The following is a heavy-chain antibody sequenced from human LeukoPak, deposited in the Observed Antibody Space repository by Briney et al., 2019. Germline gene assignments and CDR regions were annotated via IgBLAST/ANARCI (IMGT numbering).Heavy chain of an antibody. Sequence: GGSLRLSCAASGFTFSSYWMSWVGQAPGKGREWVANIKQDGSEKYYVDSVKGRFTISRDNANNSLYLQMNSLRAEDTAVYYCASDILTGEIDYWGQGTLVTVSS. CDR1: GFTFSSYW. CDR2: IKQDGSEK. CDR3: ASDILTGEIDY. J-gene: IGHJ4*02. V-gene: IGHV3-7*01. D-gene: IGHD3-9*01.